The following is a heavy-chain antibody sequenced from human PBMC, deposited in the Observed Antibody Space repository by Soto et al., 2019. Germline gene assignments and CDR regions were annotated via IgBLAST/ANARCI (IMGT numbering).Heavy chain of an antibody. J-gene: IGHJ6*04. CDR3: ARDVAFLRGPTALSAGMDV. V-gene: IGHV1-2*02. CDR2: INPGSGDT. Sequence: AYVRVSCKASGYRFSGCYLHWVRQAPGQGLEWMGGINPGSGDTNYGEKFKDRVNIKRDPSISAAYLDLTRLRSDDPAVYYCARDVAFLRGPTALSAGMDVWG. CDR1: GYRFSGCY. D-gene: IGHD3-3*02.